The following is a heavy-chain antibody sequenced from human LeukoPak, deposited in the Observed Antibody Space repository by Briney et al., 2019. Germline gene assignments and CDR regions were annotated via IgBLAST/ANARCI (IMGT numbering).Heavy chain of an antibody. D-gene: IGHD6-19*01. J-gene: IGHJ4*02. CDR1: GFTFSSYG. V-gene: IGHV3-48*04. CDR3: AREASRVAGTDY. Sequence: GGSLRLSCAASGFTFSSYGMSWVRQAPGKGLEWVSYISSSGSTIYYADSVKGRFTISRDNAKNSLYLQMNSLRAEDTAVYYCAREASRVAGTDYWGQGTLVTVSS. CDR2: ISSSGSTI.